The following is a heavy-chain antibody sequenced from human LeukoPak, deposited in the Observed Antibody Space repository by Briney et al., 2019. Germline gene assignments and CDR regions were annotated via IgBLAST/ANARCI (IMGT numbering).Heavy chain of an antibody. D-gene: IGHD3-10*01. CDR2: ISYDGSNK. V-gene: IGHV3-30*18. J-gene: IGHJ4*02. CDR3: AKDRELLWFGELLLGRDDYFDY. Sequence: GRSLRLSCAASGFTFSSYGMHWVRQAPGKGLEWVAVISYDGSNKYYADSVKGRFTIPRDNSKNTLYLQMNSLRAEDTAVYYCAKDRELLWFGELLLGRDDYFDYWGQGTLVTVSS. CDR1: GFTFSSYG.